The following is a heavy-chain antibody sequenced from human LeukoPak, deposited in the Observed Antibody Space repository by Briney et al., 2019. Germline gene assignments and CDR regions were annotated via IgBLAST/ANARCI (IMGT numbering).Heavy chain of an antibody. V-gene: IGHV3-66*02. CDR1: GFSVSVNY. J-gene: IGHJ3*02. CDR3: ARAVGFHDPFDI. D-gene: IGHD3-3*01. Sequence: GGSLRLSCAASGFSVSVNYMTWVRQAPGKGLEWVSVIYSGGNTYYSDSVKGRFTISRDNSKNTLFLQTNSLKSEDTAMYYCARAVGFHDPFDIWGQGTVVAVSS. CDR2: IYSGGNT.